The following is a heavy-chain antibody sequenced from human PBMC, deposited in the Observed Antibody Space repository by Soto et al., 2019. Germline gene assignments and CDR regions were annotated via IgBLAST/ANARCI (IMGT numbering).Heavy chain of an antibody. D-gene: IGHD4-4*01. V-gene: IGHV5-51*01. CDR1: GYTFTDYW. Sequence: GESLKISCKGSGYTFTDYWIGWVRQLPGKGLEWMGIIYPGDSDTRYSPSFQGHVTITLDKSTSTAYLQWNTLKASDTDMYYCAGHISNFRYYSYALDVWGQGTTVTVSS. CDR3: AGHISNFRYYSYALDV. CDR2: IYPGDSDT. J-gene: IGHJ6*02.